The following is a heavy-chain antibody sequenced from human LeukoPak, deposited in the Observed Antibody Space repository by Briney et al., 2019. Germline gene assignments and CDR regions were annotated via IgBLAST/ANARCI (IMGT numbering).Heavy chain of an antibody. V-gene: IGHV3-30*18. D-gene: IGHD5-12*01. CDR3: AKWSPSIVATPTHYFDY. CDR1: GFTFSSYG. CDR2: ISNDAIIK. Sequence: GGSLRLSCAASGFTFSSYGMHWVRQAPGKGPEWVAVISNDAIIKNYADSVKGRFTISRDNSKNTVSLLMNSLRAEDTAVYYCAKWSPSIVATPTHYFDYWGQGAQVTVSS. J-gene: IGHJ4*02.